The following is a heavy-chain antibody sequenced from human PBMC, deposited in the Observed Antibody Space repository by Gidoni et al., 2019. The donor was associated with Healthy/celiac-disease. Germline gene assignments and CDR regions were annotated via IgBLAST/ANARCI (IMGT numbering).Heavy chain of an antibody. CDR2: IYYSGGT. Sequence: QLQLQESGPGLVKPSETLSLTCTVSGGSISSSSYYWGWIRQPPGKGLEWIGSIYYSGGTYYNPSLKTRVTISVDTPKNPFSLNLSSVTAADTAVYYCARPHTATDWFDPWGPGTLVTVSS. D-gene: IGHD4-17*01. CDR3: ARPHTATDWFDP. V-gene: IGHV4-39*02. CDR1: GGSISSSSYY. J-gene: IGHJ5*02.